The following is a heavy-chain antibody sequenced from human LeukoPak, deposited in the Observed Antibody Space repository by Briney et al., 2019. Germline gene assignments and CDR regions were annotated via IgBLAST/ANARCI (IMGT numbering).Heavy chain of an antibody. Sequence: GASVKVSCKASGYTFTNYYMHWVRQAPGQGLEWMAIVNPSGGRTSYAQKFQGRVTMTRDTSISTAYMELSRLRSDDTAVYYCARDRGQLAGYYYMDVWGKGTTVTVSS. CDR1: GYTFTNYY. V-gene: IGHV1-46*01. D-gene: IGHD6-6*01. J-gene: IGHJ6*03. CDR3: ARDRGQLAGYYYMDV. CDR2: VNPSGGRT.